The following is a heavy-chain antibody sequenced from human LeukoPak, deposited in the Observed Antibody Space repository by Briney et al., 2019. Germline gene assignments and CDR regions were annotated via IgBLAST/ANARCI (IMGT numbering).Heavy chain of an antibody. Sequence: QPGGSLRLSCAASGFTVSDNYMSWVRQAPGKGLEWVSIIYSGGTTYYADSVKGRFTISRDISKNTFYLQMNSLRVEHTAVFYCARALPAASHTSFDYWGQGTLVTVSS. CDR1: GFTVSDNY. CDR3: ARALPAASHTSFDY. J-gene: IGHJ4*02. CDR2: IYSGGTT. V-gene: IGHV3-66*01. D-gene: IGHD2-2*01.